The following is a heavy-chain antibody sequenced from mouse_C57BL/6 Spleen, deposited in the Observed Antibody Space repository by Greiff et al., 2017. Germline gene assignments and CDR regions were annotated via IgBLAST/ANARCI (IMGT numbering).Heavy chain of an antibody. CDR3: AREGGTAWFAY. Sequence: EVQLLESGPGLVKPSPSLSLTCSVTGYSITSGYYWNWIRQFPGNKLEWMGYIRYDGSNNYNPSLKNRISITRDTSKNQFFLKLNSVTTEDTATYDCAREGGTAWFAYWGQGTLVTVSA. J-gene: IGHJ3*01. CDR2: IRYDGSN. V-gene: IGHV3-6*01. D-gene: IGHD4-1*01. CDR1: GYSITSGYY.